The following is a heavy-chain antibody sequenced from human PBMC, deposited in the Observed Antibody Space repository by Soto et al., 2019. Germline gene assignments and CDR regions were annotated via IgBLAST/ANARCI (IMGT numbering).Heavy chain of an antibody. Sequence: PSETLSLTCTVSGGSISTYYWTWIRQPPGKGLEWIGCIYYSGNTNYNPSLKSRVTISVDTSKNQFSLKLTSVTAADTAVYYCARRVAARPDYYFDYWGQGALVTAPQ. J-gene: IGHJ4*02. D-gene: IGHD6-6*01. CDR2: IYYSGNT. CDR3: ARRVAARPDYYFDY. CDR1: GGSISTYY. V-gene: IGHV4-59*08.